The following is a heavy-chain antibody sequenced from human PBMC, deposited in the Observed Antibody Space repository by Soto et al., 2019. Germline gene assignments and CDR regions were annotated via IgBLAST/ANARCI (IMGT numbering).Heavy chain of an antibody. CDR1: GGSVRAPDW. Sequence: QVHLQESGPGLVAPSGTLSLTCTLSGGSVRAPDWWTWVRQSPDKGLEWIAEVDLSGHSNYNPSRRNRVRVSLDSHDNQFYLNWNSVTAADPAIYYCARVRQGCSANNCYFDPWGQGTQVTISS. CDR3: ARVRQGCSANNCYFDP. V-gene: IGHV4-4*02. J-gene: IGHJ5*01. D-gene: IGHD1-1*01. CDR2: VDLSGHS.